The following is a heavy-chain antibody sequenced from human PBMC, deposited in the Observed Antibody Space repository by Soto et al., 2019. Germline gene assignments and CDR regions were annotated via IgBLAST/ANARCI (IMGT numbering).Heavy chain of an antibody. CDR2: INPNGGST. D-gene: IGHD1-26*01. CDR3: ARDFVVETTKYYYYGMDV. Sequence: QVQLVQSGAEVKKPGASVKVSCKTSGYTFTRFYMHWVRQAPGQGLEWMGIINPNGGSTTYAQKFQGRVTMPRDTSTSTVYMEVSSLTSEDTAVYYCARDFVVETTKYYYYGMDVWGQGTTVTVSS. CDR1: GYTFTRFY. V-gene: IGHV1-46*01. J-gene: IGHJ6*02.